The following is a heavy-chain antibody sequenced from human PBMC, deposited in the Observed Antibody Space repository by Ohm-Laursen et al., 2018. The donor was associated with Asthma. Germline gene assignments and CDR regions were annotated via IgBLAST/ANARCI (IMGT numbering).Heavy chain of an antibody. J-gene: IGHJ4*02. V-gene: IGHV3-30-3*01. CDR1: GFPFRSYA. CDR2: GGRYYDGGLK. D-gene: IGHD3-3*01. Sequence: SLRESRLAYGFPFRSYAMYCVRQAPGKGREWVAVGGRYYDGGLKYYADSVNGRFTVSRDDSKNTLYLQLNSLRPDDTAVYYCARDVMEWYLPAFDFWGQGTLVTVSS. CDR3: ARDVMEWYLPAFDF.